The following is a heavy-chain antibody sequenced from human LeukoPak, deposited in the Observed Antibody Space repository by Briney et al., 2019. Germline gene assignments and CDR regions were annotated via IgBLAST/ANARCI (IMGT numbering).Heavy chain of an antibody. CDR2: IFYSGNT. J-gene: IGHJ4*02. D-gene: IGHD3-16*01. V-gene: IGHV4-39*07. CDR3: ARGNSVWGSYSSFY. CDR1: GGSISSSTYY. Sequence: SETLSLTCTVSGGSISSSTYYGGWIRQPPGKGLEWIGSIFYSGNTYYNPSLKSRVTISIDTSKNQFSLKLSSVTAADTAVYYCARGNSVWGSYSSFYWGQGTLVTVSS.